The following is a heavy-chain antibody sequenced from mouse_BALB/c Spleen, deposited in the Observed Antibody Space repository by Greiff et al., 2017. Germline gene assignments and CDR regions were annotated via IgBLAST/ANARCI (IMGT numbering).Heavy chain of an antibody. J-gene: IGHJ4*01. CDR2: INPGSGGT. CDR3: AREDGLDDGYSGAMDY. D-gene: IGHD2-3*01. Sequence: QVQLQQSGAELVRPGTSVKVSCKASGYSFTSYWIDWVQQRPGQGLEWIGVINPGSGGTNYNEKFKGKATLTADKSSSTAYMQLSSLTSDDSAVYFCAREDGLDDGYSGAMDYWGQGTSVTVSS. V-gene: IGHV1-54*01. CDR1: GYSFTSYW.